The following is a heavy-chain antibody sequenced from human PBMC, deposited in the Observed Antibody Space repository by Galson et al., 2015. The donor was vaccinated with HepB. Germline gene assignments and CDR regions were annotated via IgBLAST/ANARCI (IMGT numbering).Heavy chain of an antibody. V-gene: IGHV3-30*03. J-gene: IGHJ6*02. CDR3: ARDYASSWYFNHYYGMDV. D-gene: IGHD6-13*01. CDR1: GFTFSNAW. CDR2: ISYDGSNK. Sequence: SLRLSCAASGFTFSNAWMNWVRQAPGRGLEWVAVISYDGSNKYYADSVKGRFTISRDNSKNTLYLQMNSLRAEDTAVYYCARDYASSWYFNHYYGMDVWGQGTTVTVSS.